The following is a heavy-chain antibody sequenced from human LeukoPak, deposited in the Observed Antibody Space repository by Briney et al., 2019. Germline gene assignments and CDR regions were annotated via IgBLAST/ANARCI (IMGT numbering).Heavy chain of an antibody. D-gene: IGHD5-24*01. Sequence: SVKVSCKPSVGTFSSYAISWVGQAPGQGLEWMGGIIPIFGTANYAQKFQGRVTITADESTSTAYMELSSLRSEDTAVYYCARWMAPSTYYYYYGMDVWGQGTTVTVSS. CDR1: VGTFSSYA. V-gene: IGHV1-69*13. CDR3: ARWMAPSTYYYYYGMDV. J-gene: IGHJ6*02. CDR2: IIPIFGTA.